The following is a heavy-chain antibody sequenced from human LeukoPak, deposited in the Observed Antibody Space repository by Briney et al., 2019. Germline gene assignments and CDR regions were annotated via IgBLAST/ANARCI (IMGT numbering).Heavy chain of an antibody. CDR2: ISGSGGST. D-gene: IGHD6-6*01. J-gene: IGHJ5*02. CDR3: AKDLASYSSSSNWFDP. Sequence: GGSLRLSCAASGFTFSSYAMSWVRQAPGKGLEWVSAISGSGGSTYYADSVKGRFTISRDNSKNTLYLQMNSLRAEDTAVYYCAKDLASYSSSSNWFDPWGQGTLVTVSS. CDR1: GFTFSSYA. V-gene: IGHV3-23*01.